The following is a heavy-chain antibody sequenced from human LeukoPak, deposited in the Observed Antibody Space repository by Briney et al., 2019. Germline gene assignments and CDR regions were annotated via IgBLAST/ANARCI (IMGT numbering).Heavy chain of an antibody. D-gene: IGHD3-22*01. Sequence: SVKDSCKASGFTFTSSAVQWVRQARGQRLEWIGWIVVGSGNTNYAQKFQERVTITRDMSTSTACMELSSLRSEDTAVYYCAAGLRSYDSSGYYAFDIWGQGTMVTVSS. CDR3: AAGLRSYDSSGYYAFDI. CDR2: IVVGSGNT. J-gene: IGHJ3*02. V-gene: IGHV1-58*01. CDR1: GFTFTSSA.